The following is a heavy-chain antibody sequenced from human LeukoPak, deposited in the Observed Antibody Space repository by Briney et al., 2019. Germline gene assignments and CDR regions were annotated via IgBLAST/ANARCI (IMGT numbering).Heavy chain of an antibody. CDR2: IIPILGIA. CDR3: ARESRITMIVVANWFDP. CDR1: GGTLSSYA. V-gene: IGHV1-69*04. J-gene: IGHJ5*02. D-gene: IGHD3-22*01. Sequence: SVKVSCKASGGTLSSYAISWVRQAPGQGLEWMGRIIPILGIANYAQKFQGRVTITADKSTSTAYMELSSLRSEDTAVYYCARESRITMIVVANWFDPWGQGTLVTVSS.